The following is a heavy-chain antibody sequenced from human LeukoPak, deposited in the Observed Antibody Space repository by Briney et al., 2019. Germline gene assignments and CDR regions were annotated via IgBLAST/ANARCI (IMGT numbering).Heavy chain of an antibody. CDR1: GFTFSSYS. CDR2: ISSSSSYI. CDR3: ARVIKYSSSWYTQHYYYMDV. D-gene: IGHD6-13*01. V-gene: IGHV3-21*01. J-gene: IGHJ6*03. Sequence: PGGSLRLSCAASGFTFSSYSMNWVRQAPGKGLEWVSSISSSSSYIYYADSVKGRFTISRDNAKNSLYLQMNSLRAEDTAVYYCARVIKYSSSWYTQHYYYMDVWGKGTTVTVSS.